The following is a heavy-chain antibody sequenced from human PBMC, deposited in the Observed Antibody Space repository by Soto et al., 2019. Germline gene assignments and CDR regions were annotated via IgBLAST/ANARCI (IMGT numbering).Heavy chain of an antibody. CDR3: ARGGMLAHYYMDV. J-gene: IGHJ6*03. Sequence: QVQLQQWGAGLLKPSETLSLTCAVYGGSFSGYYWSWIRQPPGQGLGWIGEINHSGSTNYNPSLKSRVTISVDASKIQFSLKLSSVAAADTAVYYCARGGMLAHYYMDVWGKGTTVTVSS. CDR1: GGSFSGYY. V-gene: IGHV4-34*01. D-gene: IGHD2-8*01. CDR2: INHSGST.